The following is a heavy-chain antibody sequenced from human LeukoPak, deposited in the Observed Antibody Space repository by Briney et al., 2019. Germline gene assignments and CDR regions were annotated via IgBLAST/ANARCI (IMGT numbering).Heavy chain of an antibody. V-gene: IGHV4-34*01. CDR1: GGSFSGYY. D-gene: IGHD3-10*01. CDR2: INHSGST. J-gene: IGHJ3*02. Sequence: SETLSLTCAVYGGSFSGYYWSWIRQPPGKGLEWIGEINHSGSTNYNPSLKGRVTISVDTSKNQFSLKLSSVTAADTAVYYCASLGSQGTFDIWGQGTMVTVSS. CDR3: ASLGSQGTFDI.